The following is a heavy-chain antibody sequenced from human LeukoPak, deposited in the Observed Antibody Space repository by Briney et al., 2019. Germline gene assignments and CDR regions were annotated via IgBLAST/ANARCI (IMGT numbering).Heavy chain of an antibody. Sequence: QTSETLSLTCTVSGGSISSGGYYWSWIRQPPGKGLGWIGEINHSGSTNYNPSLKSRVTISVDTSKNQFSLKLSSVTAADTAVYYCARVGISSTSASDWFDPWGQGTLVTVSS. CDR3: ARVGISSTSASDWFDP. J-gene: IGHJ5*02. V-gene: IGHV4-39*07. CDR1: GGSISSGGYY. CDR2: INHSGST. D-gene: IGHD2-2*01.